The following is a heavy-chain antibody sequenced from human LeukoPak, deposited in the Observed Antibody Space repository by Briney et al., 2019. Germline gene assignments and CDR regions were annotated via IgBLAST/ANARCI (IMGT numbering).Heavy chain of an antibody. V-gene: IGHV4-38-2*01. CDR2: IYHSGST. CDR3: ARQAGRYCSGGSCRFDP. J-gene: IGHJ5*02. Sequence: SETLSLTCAVSGYSISSGYYWGWIRQPPGKGLEWIGSIYHSGSTYYSPSLKSRVTRSVDTSKNQFSLKLSSVTAADTAVYYCARQAGRYCSGGSCRFDPWGQGTLVTVPS. CDR1: GYSISSGYY. D-gene: IGHD2-15*01.